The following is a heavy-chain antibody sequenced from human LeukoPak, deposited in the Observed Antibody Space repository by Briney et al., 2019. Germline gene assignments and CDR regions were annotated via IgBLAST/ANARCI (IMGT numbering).Heavy chain of an antibody. Sequence: GGSLRLSCAASGFTFSSYSMNWVRQAPGKGLEWVSSISSSSSYIYYADSVKGRFTISRDNAKNSLYLQMNSLRAEDTAVYYCARDHDSSSCPYFDYWGQGTLVTVSS. CDR1: GFTFSSYS. J-gene: IGHJ4*02. V-gene: IGHV3-21*01. CDR3: ARDHDSSSCPYFDY. CDR2: ISSSSSYI. D-gene: IGHD6-13*01.